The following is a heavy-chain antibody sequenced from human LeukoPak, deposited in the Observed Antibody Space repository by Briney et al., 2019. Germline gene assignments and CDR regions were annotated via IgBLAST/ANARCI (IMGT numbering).Heavy chain of an antibody. CDR3: ATTEGGYGKYWYFDL. D-gene: IGHD5-12*01. CDR1: GFTFTTYG. Sequence: GASVKLSCKASGFTFTTYGISWVRQAPGQGLEWMGGISTYNGNTNTDYAQKLQGRVTMTTDTSTSTANMELRSLRSEDTAVYYCATTEGGYGKYWYFDLWGRGTLVTVSS. J-gene: IGHJ2*01. V-gene: IGHV1-18*01. CDR2: ISTYNGNT.